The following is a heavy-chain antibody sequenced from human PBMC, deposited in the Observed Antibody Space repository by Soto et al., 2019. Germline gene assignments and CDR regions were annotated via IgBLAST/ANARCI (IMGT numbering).Heavy chain of an antibody. V-gene: IGHV4-39*01. D-gene: IGHD2-15*01. CDR3: AKNKGYCSGSSCYPLDY. J-gene: IGHJ4*02. Sequence: QLQLQESGPGLVKPSETLSLMCTVSGGFISSSSYYWGWIRQPPGKGLEWIGNIHYSGTTYYNPSLMSRVTISVDTSKNQFSLKMSSVTAADTAVYYCAKNKGYCSGSSCYPLDYWGQGTLVTVSS. CDR1: GGFISSSSYY. CDR2: IHYSGTT.